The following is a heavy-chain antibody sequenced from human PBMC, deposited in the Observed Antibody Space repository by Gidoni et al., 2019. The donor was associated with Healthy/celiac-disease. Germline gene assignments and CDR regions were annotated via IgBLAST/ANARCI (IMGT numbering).Heavy chain of an antibody. CDR3: ARALKDWSISSWYED. CDR2: MNPNSGNT. CDR1: GYTFTSYD. D-gene: IGHD6-13*01. Sequence: QVQRVQSGAEVKKPGASVKVSSKASGYTFTSYDINWVRQATGRWLEWMGWMNPNSGNTGYAQKFQGRVTMTRNTSISTAYMELSSLRSGDTAVYYCARALKDWSISSWYEDWGQGTLVTVSS. V-gene: IGHV1-8*01. J-gene: IGHJ4*02.